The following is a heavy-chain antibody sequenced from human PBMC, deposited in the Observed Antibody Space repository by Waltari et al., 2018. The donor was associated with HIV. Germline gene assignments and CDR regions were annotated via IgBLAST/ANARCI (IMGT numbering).Heavy chain of an antibody. J-gene: IGHJ6*02. CDR1: GYTFTSYA. V-gene: IGHV1-3*01. CDR3: ARESRNYYGSGSHSMDV. Sequence: QVQLVQSGAEVKKPGASVKVSCKASGYTFTSYAMHWVRQAPGQRLEWMGWINAGNGNTKYSQKFQGRVTITRDTSASTAYMELSSLRSEDTAVYYCARESRNYYGSGSHSMDVWGQGTTVTVSS. D-gene: IGHD3-10*01. CDR2: INAGNGNT.